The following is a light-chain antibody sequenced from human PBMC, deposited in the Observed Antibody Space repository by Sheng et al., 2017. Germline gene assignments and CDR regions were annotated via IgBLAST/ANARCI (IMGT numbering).Light chain of an antibody. CDR1: QRVTSNY. V-gene: IGKV3-20*01. CDR3: QQYGSSPMYI. CDR2: RAS. J-gene: IGKJ2*01. Sequence: EIVLTQSPGTLSLSPGERATLSCRASQRVTSNYLAWYQQKPGQAPRLLIYRASSRAAGIPDRFSGSGSGTDFTLTISRLEPEDFAVYYCQQYGSSPMYIFGQGTKLEI.